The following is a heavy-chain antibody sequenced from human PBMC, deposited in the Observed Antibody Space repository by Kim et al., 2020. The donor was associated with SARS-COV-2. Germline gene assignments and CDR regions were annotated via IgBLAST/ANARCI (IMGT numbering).Heavy chain of an antibody. V-gene: IGHV3-23*01. D-gene: IGHD3-10*01. CDR1: GFSFTNFA. Sequence: GGSLRLSCAASGFSFTNFALTWVRQGPGKGLEWVSVISGSGETTSYADSVKGRFTISRDNSRNTLYLQMNNLRDADTAIYYCAKKTTGSSIFVISDFDFWGQGTHVTVSS. J-gene: IGHJ4*02. CDR3: AKKTTGSSIFVISDFDF. CDR2: ISGSGETT.